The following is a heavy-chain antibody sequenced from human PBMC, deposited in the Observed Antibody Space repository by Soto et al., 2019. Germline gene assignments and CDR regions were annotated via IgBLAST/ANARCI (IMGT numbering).Heavy chain of an antibody. CDR3: ARRGPYQLLSDFDY. D-gene: IGHD2-2*01. J-gene: IGHJ4*02. CDR1: GFSFSNYA. CDR2: ISNNGVST. V-gene: IGHV3-64*01. Sequence: EVQLVESGGILVQPGGSLRLSCVASGFSFSNYAMHWVRQAPGKGLEYVSAISNNGVSTYYANSVKGRFILSRDNSKNTLYLQVGSLRAEDMAVYYCARRGPYQLLSDFDYWGQGTLVTVSS.